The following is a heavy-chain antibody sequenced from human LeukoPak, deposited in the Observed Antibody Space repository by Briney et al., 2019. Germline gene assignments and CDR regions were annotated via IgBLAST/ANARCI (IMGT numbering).Heavy chain of an antibody. CDR1: GFTFSSYS. D-gene: IGHD3-22*01. Sequence: GGSLRLSCAASGFTFSSYSMNWVRQAPGKGLEWVSYISSSSSTIYYADSVKGRFTISRDNAKNSLYLQMNSLRAEDTAVYYCARDRWYYYDSSGYYRRGVGMDVWGQGTTVTVSS. V-gene: IGHV3-48*04. CDR2: ISSSSSTI. J-gene: IGHJ6*02. CDR3: ARDRWYYYDSSGYYRRGVGMDV.